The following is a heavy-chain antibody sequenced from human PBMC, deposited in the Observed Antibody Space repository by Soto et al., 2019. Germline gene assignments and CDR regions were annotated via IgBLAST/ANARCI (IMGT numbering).Heavy chain of an antibody. CDR1: GFTFSAYW. CDR2: IKQAGSEK. J-gene: IGHJ4*02. Sequence: EVQLVESGGGLVQTGGSLRLSCAASGFTFSAYWMSWVRQAPGKGLEWVANIKQAGSEKYYVDSVNGRFIISRDEAKNSLFLQVNSLRVEDTAVYYCAREKRANGYFEYWGQGTLVTVSS. D-gene: IGHD6-25*01. CDR3: AREKRANGYFEY. V-gene: IGHV3-7*01.